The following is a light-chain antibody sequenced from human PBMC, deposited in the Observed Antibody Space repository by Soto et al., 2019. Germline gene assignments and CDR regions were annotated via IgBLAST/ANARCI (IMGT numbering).Light chain of an antibody. CDR2: EVN. Sequence: QSVLTQPASVSGSPGQSITISCTGTTNDFGGYKYVSWYQQHPGKAPKLMIYEVNNRASGVSNRFSGSKSGNTASLTISGLQAEDEADYFCSSYTSNDTLEVFGAGTKVTVL. CDR3: SSYTSNDTLEV. J-gene: IGLJ1*01. CDR1: TNDFGGYKY. V-gene: IGLV2-14*01.